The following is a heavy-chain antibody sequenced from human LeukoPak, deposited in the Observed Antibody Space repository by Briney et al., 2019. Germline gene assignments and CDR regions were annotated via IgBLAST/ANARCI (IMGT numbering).Heavy chain of an antibody. Sequence: PGGSLRLSCAASGFTFSSYAMHWVRQAPGKGLEWVAVISYDGSNKYYADSVKGRFTISRDNSKNTLCLQMNSLRAEDTAVYYCARDLVGIVNNAFDIWGQGTMVTVSS. CDR3: ARDLVGIVNNAFDI. D-gene: IGHD3-22*01. CDR1: GFTFSSYA. V-gene: IGHV3-30-3*01. CDR2: ISYDGSNK. J-gene: IGHJ3*02.